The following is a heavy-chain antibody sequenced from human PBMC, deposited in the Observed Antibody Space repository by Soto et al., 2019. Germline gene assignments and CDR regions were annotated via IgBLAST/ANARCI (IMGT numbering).Heavy chain of an antibody. J-gene: IGHJ4*02. CDR3: VRDYYGSGSYPDY. V-gene: IGHV4-30-4*01. Sequence: PSETLSLTCTVSGGSISSGDYYWSWIRQPPGKGLEWIAYIYYSGSTYYNPSLKSRVTIAVDTSKNQFSLKLSSVTAADTAVYYCVRDYYGSGSYPDYRGQGTLVTVSS. CDR1: GGSISSGDYY. CDR2: IYYSGST. D-gene: IGHD3-10*01.